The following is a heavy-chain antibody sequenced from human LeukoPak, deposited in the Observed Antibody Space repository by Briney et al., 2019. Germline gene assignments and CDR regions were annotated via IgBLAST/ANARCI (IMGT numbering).Heavy chain of an antibody. D-gene: IGHD6-13*01. J-gene: IGHJ4*02. V-gene: IGHV3-33*01. CDR3: ARDGVQYSSSWYFDY. Sequence: GGSLRLSCAASGFTFSSYGMHWVRQAPGKGLEWVAVIWYDGSNKYYADSVKGRFTISRDNSKNTLYLQMNSLRAEDTAVYYCARDGVQYSSSWYFDYWGQGTVVTVSS. CDR1: GFTFSSYG. CDR2: IWYDGSNK.